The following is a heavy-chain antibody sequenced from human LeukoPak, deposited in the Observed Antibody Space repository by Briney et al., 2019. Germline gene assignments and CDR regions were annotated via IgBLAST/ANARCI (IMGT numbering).Heavy chain of an antibody. J-gene: IGHJ4*02. CDR2: ISSSSSYI. D-gene: IGHD2-2*01. Sequence: PGGSLRLSCAASGLTFSSYSMNWVRKAPGKGLEWVSSISSSSSYIYYADSVKGRFTISRDNAKNSLYLQMNSLRAEDTAVYYCARDLETGYCSSTSCFDFDYWGQGTLVTVSS. CDR3: ARDLETGYCSSTSCFDFDY. V-gene: IGHV3-21*01. CDR1: GLTFSSYS.